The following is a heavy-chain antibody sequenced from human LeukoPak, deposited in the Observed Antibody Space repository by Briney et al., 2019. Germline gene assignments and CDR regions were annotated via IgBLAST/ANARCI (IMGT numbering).Heavy chain of an antibody. J-gene: IGHJ4*02. CDR2: IYYSGST. CDR3: ARAVASRYFDY. V-gene: IGHV4-31*03. Sequence: SQTLSLTCTVSGDSISISGYYWSWIRQHPGKGLEWIGYIYYSGSTYYNPSLKSRGSISMDTSKDQFSLKLSSVTAADTAVYFCARAVASRYFDYWGQGTLVTVSS. CDR1: GDSISISGYY. D-gene: IGHD6-19*01.